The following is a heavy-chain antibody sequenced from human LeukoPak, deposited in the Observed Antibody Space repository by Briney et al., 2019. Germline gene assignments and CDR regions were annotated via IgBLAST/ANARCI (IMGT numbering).Heavy chain of an antibody. CDR2: INHSGST. CDR3: ARGPMQDTGFDP. V-gene: IGHV4-34*01. CDR1: GGSFSGYY. J-gene: IGHJ5*02. Sequence: SETLSLTCAVYGGSFSGYYWSWIRQPPGKGLEWIGEINHSGSTNYNPSLKRRLPISVDTSKNQFSLKLSSVTAADTAVYYCARGPMQDTGFDPWGQGTLVTVSS. D-gene: IGHD2-8*02.